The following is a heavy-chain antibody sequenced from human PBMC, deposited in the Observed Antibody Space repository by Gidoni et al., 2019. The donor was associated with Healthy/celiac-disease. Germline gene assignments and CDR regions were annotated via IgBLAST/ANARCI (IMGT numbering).Heavy chain of an antibody. CDR1: GFTFSSYS. CDR3: ARTGQLGILDY. V-gene: IGHV3-48*01. Sequence: EVQLVESGGGLVQPGGSLRLSCAASGFTFSSYSMNWVRQAPGKGLEWVSYISSSSSTIYYADSVKGRFTISRDNAKNSLYLQMNSLRAEDTAVYYCARTGQLGILDYWGQGTLVTVSS. CDR2: ISSSSSTI. J-gene: IGHJ4*02. D-gene: IGHD7-27*01.